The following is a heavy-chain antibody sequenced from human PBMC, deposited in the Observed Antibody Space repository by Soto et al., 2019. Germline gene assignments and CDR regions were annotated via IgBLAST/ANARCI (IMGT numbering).Heavy chain of an antibody. CDR1: GGSLSSSSYY. J-gene: IGHJ4*02. Sequence: PSETLSLTCTVSGGSLSSSSYYWGWIRQPPGKGLEWIGSIYYSGSTYYNPSLKSRVTISVDTSKNQFSLKLSSVTAADTAVYYCARPGSYGDYEVGYFDYWGQGTLVTVSS. CDR3: ARPGSYGDYEVGYFDY. CDR2: IYYSGST. V-gene: IGHV4-39*01. D-gene: IGHD4-17*01.